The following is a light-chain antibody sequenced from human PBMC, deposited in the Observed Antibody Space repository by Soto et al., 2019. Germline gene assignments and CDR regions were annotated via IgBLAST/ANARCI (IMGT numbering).Light chain of an antibody. V-gene: IGKV1-17*01. CDR2: ATS. J-gene: IGKJ2*01. Sequence: DNLMSQSPFSMSASVGDRVTITCGASQDIRFLVWFQQKPGEAPKRLIYATSNLEGGVPSRFSGSGSGTEFTLTISSLQPEDFATYFCLQHNTYPYTFGQGTKVDIK. CDR3: LQHNTYPYT. CDR1: QDIRF.